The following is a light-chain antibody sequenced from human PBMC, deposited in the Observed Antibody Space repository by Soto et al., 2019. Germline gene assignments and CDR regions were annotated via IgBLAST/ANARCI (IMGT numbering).Light chain of an antibody. CDR3: QQNNSIPIT. J-gene: IGKJ5*01. V-gene: IGKV1-39*01. Sequence: DIQITHSPSSLSASVGDRVTMTCRSSQSISTNLNWYHQKPGKAPDLLIYAASRLQSGVPSRFSGSGSGTDFSLTITGLQPEDFATYHCQQNNSIPITLGQGTRLEIK. CDR2: AAS. CDR1: QSISTN.